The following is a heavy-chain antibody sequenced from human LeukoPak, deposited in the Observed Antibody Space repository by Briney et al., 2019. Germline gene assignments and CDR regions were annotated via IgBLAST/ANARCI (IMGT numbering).Heavy chain of an antibody. CDR3: ARAKTSGSYLYDY. CDR1: GFTFSKYS. J-gene: IGHJ4*02. Sequence: PGGSLRLSCAASGFTFSKYSMNWVRQAPGKGLRWVSSISTSSTYIYYADSMKGRFTVSRDNAKKSLYLQMSSLRAEDTAVYYCARAKTSGSYLYDYWGQGTLVTVSS. CDR2: ISTSSTYI. V-gene: IGHV3-21*01. D-gene: IGHD1-26*01.